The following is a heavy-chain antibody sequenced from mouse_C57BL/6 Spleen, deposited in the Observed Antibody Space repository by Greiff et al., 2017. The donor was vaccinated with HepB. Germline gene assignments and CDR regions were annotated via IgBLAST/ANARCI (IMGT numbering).Heavy chain of an antibody. CDR2: IYPRSGNT. J-gene: IGHJ2*01. D-gene: IGHD2-1*01. V-gene: IGHV1-81*01. Sequence: QVQLQQSGAELARPGASVKLSCKASGYTFPSYGISWVKQSTGQGLEWIGEIYPRSGNTYYNAKFKGKATLTADKSSITAYMELRSLTSEDSAVYFCARGGNCPLDYWGQGTTRTVSS. CDR3: ARGGNCPLDY. CDR1: GYTFPSYG.